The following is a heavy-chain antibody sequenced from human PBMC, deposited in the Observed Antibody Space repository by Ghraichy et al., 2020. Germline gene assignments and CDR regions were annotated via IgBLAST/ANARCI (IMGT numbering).Heavy chain of an antibody. Sequence: LSLTCAASGFTFSNFWMSWVRQAPGKGLEWVANIKQDGSEKYYVDSVKGRFTISRDNARNSLYLQMDSLRAEDTAVYYCASARVWGQGTLVTVSS. J-gene: IGHJ4*02. V-gene: IGHV3-7*01. CDR2: IKQDGSEK. CDR3: ASARV. CDR1: GFTFSNFW.